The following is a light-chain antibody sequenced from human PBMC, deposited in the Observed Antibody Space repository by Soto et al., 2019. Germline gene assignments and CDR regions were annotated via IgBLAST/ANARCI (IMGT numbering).Light chain of an antibody. V-gene: IGKV3-15*01. CDR1: QSVSSN. J-gene: IGKJ1*01. CDR3: QQYNNWPWT. Sequence: EIVMTQSPATLSVSPGERATLSCRASQSVSSNSTWYQQKPGQAPRLLIYGASTRATGIPARFSGSGSGTEFTLTISRLQSEDIAAYYCQQYNNWPWTFGQGTKVEIK. CDR2: GAS.